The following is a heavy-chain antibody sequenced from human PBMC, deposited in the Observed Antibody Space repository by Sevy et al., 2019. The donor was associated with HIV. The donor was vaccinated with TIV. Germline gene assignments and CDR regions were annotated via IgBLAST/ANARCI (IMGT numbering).Heavy chain of an antibody. CDR1: GFIFSDYY. J-gene: IGHJ4*02. Sequence: GGSLRLSCAASGFIFSDYYMGWVRQAPGKGLEWVANIYQDGSQENYVDSVKGRFTISRDNAKNSVYLQMNSLRVDDTGIYYCTRELWPGDYWGQGTLVTVSS. CDR3: TRELWPGDY. D-gene: IGHD2-21*01. V-gene: IGHV3-7*01. CDR2: IYQDGSQE.